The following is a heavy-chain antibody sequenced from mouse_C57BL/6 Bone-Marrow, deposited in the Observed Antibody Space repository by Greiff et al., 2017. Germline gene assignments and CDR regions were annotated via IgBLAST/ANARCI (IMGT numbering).Heavy chain of an antibody. V-gene: IGHV1-85*01. J-gene: IGHJ1*03. Sequence: VQLQQSGPELVKPGASVKLSCKASGYTFTSYDINWVKQRPGQGLEWIGWIFPRDGSTKYNAKFKGKATLTVDTSSSTAYMELHSLTSEDSAVYFCARLEVDGSSGDWYCDVWGTGTTVTVSS. CDR2: IFPRDGST. CDR3: ARLEVDGSSGDWYCDV. D-gene: IGHD1-1*01. CDR1: GYTFTSYD.